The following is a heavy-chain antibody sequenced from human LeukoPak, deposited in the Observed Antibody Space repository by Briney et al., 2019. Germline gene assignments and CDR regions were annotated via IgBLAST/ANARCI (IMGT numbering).Heavy chain of an antibody. V-gene: IGHV4-39*07. CDR3: ARTADYYAMYYFDY. Sequence: PSETLTLTCTVSGGSISSSSYYWGWIRQPPGKGLEWIGSIYYSGSTYYNPSLKSRVTISVDTSKNQFSLKLSSVTAADTAVYYCARTADYYAMYYFDYWGQGTLVTVSS. J-gene: IGHJ4*02. CDR2: IYYSGST. CDR1: GGSISSSSYY. D-gene: IGHD3-10*01.